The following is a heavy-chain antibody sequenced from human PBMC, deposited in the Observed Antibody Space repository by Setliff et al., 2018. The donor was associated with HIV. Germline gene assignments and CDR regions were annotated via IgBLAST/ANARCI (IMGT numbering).Heavy chain of an antibody. CDR1: GYTFTSYG. J-gene: IGHJ3*02. V-gene: IGHV1-18*01. Sequence: ASVKVSCKASGYTFTSYGISWVRQAPGQGLEWMGWISAYNGNTNYAQTLQGRVTMTTDTSTSTAYMELRSLRSDDTAVYYCAREYYDFWSGYSDAFHIWGKGTM. CDR3: AREYYDFWSGYSDAFHI. D-gene: IGHD3-3*01. CDR2: ISAYNGNT.